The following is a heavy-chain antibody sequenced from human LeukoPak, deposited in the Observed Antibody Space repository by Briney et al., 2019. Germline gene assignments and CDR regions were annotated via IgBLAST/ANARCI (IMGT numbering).Heavy chain of an antibody. D-gene: IGHD3-22*01. J-gene: IGHJ4*02. CDR1: GGSISSYY. Sequence: SETLSLTCTVSGGSISSYYWSWIRQPAGKGLEWIGRIYTSGSTNYNPSLKSRVTMSVDTSKNQFSLKLSSVTAADTAVYYCARDVGYYDSSGYYHYFDYWGQGTLVTVSS. CDR3: ARDVGYYDSSGYYHYFDY. V-gene: IGHV4-4*07. CDR2: IYTSGST.